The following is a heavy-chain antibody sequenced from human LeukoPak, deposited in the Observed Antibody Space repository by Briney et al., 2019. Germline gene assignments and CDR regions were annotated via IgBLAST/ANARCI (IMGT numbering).Heavy chain of an antibody. Sequence: QPGGSLRLSCAASGFTVSSNYMSWVRQAPGKGLEWVSGISGGGNTFYSDSVKGRFTISRDNSKNTLYLEMNSLRAEDTAVYYCAKDGRALWFGEHGKLGYFDYWGQGTLVTVSS. V-gene: IGHV3-53*01. D-gene: IGHD3-10*01. J-gene: IGHJ4*02. CDR3: AKDGRALWFGEHGKLGYFDY. CDR1: GFTVSSNY. CDR2: ISGGGNT.